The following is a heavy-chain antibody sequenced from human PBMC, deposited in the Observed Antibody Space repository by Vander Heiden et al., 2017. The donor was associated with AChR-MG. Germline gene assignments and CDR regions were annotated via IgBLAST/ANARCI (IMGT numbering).Heavy chain of an antibody. CDR1: GFTFGSYD. V-gene: IGHV3-23*01. J-gene: IGHJ4*01. CDR3: AKVGGRGKQWDFDY. D-gene: IGHD6-19*01. CDR2: IRGSGGRK. Sequence: EVQLLEYGGGLVQPGGSLRLTGAASGFTFGSYDRSWVRKASGKGLEWVSAIRGSGGRKYYEDPVKGRFTISRDNSKITLYLQIKRMREEETAVYYFAKVGGRGKQWDFDYWGHVTLVTVSS.